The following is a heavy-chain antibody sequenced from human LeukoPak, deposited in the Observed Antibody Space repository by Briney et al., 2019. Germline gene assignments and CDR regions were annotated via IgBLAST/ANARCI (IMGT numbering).Heavy chain of an antibody. V-gene: IGHV3-23*01. CDR3: ATSARNYYGSGVYDDY. CDR2: ISGSGGST. D-gene: IGHD3-10*01. J-gene: IGHJ4*02. Sequence: GGSLRLSCAASGFTFSSYAMSWVRQAPGKGLEWVSAISGSGGSTYYADSVKGRFTISRDNSKNTLLLHMNSLRAEDTAVYYCATSARNYYGSGVYDDYWGQGTLVTVSS. CDR1: GFTFSSYA.